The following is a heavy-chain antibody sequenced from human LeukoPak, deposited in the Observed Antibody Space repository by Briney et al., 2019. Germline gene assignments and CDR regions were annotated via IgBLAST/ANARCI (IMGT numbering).Heavy chain of an antibody. D-gene: IGHD1-1*01. V-gene: IGHV4-34*01. CDR3: ARGFNWNRLFDY. CDR1: GGSFSGYY. Sequence: PSETLSLTCAVYGGSFSGYYWSWIRQPPGKGLEWIGEINHSGSTSYNPSLKSRVTISVDTSKNQFSLKLSSVTAADTAVYYCARGFNWNRLFDYWGQGTLVTVSS. J-gene: IGHJ4*02. CDR2: INHSGST.